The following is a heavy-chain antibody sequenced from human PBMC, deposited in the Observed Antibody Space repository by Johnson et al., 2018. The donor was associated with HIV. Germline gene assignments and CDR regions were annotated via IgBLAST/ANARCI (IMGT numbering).Heavy chain of an antibody. CDR2: ISYDGSNK. CDR1: GFTFRSYA. J-gene: IGHJ3*02. D-gene: IGHD3-22*01. CDR3: ARESGGYYDSSAREAFDI. Sequence: QVQLVESGGGVVQPGRSLRLSCAASGFTFRSYAMHWVRQAPGKGLEWVAVISYDGSNKYYADIVQGRFPSARDNSTNTLYLQMNSLRAEDTAVYYCARESGGYYDSSAREAFDIWGQGTMVTVSS. V-gene: IGHV3-30-3*01.